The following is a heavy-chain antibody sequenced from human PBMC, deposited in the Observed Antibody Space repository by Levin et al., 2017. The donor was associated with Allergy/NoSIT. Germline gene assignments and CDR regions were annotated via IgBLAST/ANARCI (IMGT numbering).Heavy chain of an antibody. V-gene: IGHV3-66*02. CDR3: ARDSTIAVAGIEEKNAFDI. Sequence: GGSLRLSCAASGFTVSSNYMSWVRQAPGKGLEWVSVIYSGGSTYYADSVKGRFTISRDNSKNTLYLQMNSLRAEDTAVYYCARDSTIAVAGIEEKNAFDIWGQGTMVTVSS. CDR1: GFTVSSNY. J-gene: IGHJ3*02. D-gene: IGHD6-19*01. CDR2: IYSGGST.